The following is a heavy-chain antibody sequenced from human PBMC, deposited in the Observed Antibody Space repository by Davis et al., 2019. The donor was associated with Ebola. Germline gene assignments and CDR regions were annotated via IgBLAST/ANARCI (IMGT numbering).Heavy chain of an antibody. J-gene: IGHJ4*02. V-gene: IGHV3-7*01. D-gene: IGHD6-19*01. CDR2: IKQDGSEI. Sequence: GESLKISCAAPGFPFSSYWMSWVRQAPGKGLEWVAHIKQDGSEIHYVDSVKGRFTISRDNTKNSLYLQMNSLRDEDTALYYCSRGGAVKFDYWGQGTLVTVAS. CDR3: SRGGAVKFDY. CDR1: GFPFSSYW.